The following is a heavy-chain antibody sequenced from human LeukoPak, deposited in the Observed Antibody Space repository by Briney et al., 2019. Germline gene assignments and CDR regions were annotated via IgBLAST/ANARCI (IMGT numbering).Heavy chain of an antibody. J-gene: IGHJ4*02. CDR1: GFTFDDYA. CDR2: ISWNSGSI. V-gene: IGHV3-9*01. CDR3: AKDVGIGSGWGPDY. Sequence: PGGSLRLSCAASGFTFDDYAMHWVRQAPGKGLELVSGISWNSGSIGYADSVKGRFTISRDNANNSLYLQMNSLRAEDTALYYCAKDVGIGSGWGPDYWGQGTLVSVSS. D-gene: IGHD6-19*01.